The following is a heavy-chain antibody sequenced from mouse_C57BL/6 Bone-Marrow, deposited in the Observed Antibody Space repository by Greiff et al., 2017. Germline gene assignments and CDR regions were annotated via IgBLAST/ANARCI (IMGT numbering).Heavy chain of an antibody. J-gene: IGHJ2*01. D-gene: IGHD1-1*01. CDR1: GYTFTSYG. CDR2: LYPRSGNT. V-gene: IGHV1-81*01. Sequence: QVQLQQSGAELARPGASVKLSCKASGYTFTSYGISWVKQRPGQGLEWIGELYPRSGNTYYNEKFKGKATLTADKSSSTAYMELRSLTSEDSAVYFCARSPFTTVVWDYFDYWGQGTTRTVSS. CDR3: ARSPFTTVVWDYFDY.